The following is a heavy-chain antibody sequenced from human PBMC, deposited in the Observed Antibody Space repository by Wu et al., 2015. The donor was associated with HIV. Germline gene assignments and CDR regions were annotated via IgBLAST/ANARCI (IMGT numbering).Heavy chain of an antibody. J-gene: IGHJ3*01. D-gene: IGHD1-1*01. V-gene: IGHV1-24*01. CDR1: GYTLSKLS. CDR2: SDPEDGET. Sequence: HDQLVQSGAEVKKPGASVKVSCKVSGYTLSKLSVHWVRQAPGKGLEWMGGSDPEDGETVYAQKFQGRVTLTEDTSTDTAYMELTRLRSEDTAVYYCATLIRYNSNDKADAFDFWGHGTMVTVSS. CDR3: ATLIRYNSNDKADAFDF.